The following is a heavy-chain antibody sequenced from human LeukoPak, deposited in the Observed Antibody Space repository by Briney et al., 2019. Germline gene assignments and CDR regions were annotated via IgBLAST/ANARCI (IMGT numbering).Heavy chain of an antibody. J-gene: IGHJ4*02. CDR1: GLTFSDYE. CDR3: ARVRGSGNRLGYFDY. Sequence: GGSLRLSCAASGLTFSDYEMNWVRQAPGKGLEWISYIGSSGSTIYYADSVEGRFTISRDNAKNSMYLQMNGLRVEDMSVYYCARVRGSGNRLGYFDYWGQGTLVTVSS. D-gene: IGHD3-10*01. V-gene: IGHV3-48*03. CDR2: IGSSGSTI.